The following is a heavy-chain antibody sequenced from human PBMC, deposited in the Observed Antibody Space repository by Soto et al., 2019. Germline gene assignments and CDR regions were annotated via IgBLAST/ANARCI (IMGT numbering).Heavy chain of an antibody. CDR1: GFSFSSYS. J-gene: IGHJ4*02. CDR3: AKSRSDNWNDAYHFDY. Sequence: EVQLMESGGGLVQPGGSLTLSCAASGFSFSSYSMSWVRQAPGKGLEWVSGISGLAGSTYYADSVKGRFTISRDNSKNSLYLEINSLRAEDTAMYYCAKSRSDNWNDAYHFDYGGQGTQATVSP. CDR2: ISGLAGST. D-gene: IGHD1-20*01. V-gene: IGHV3-23*01.